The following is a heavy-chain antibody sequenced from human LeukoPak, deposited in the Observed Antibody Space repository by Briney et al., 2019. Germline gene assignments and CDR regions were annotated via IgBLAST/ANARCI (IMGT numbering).Heavy chain of an antibody. J-gene: IGHJ4*02. D-gene: IGHD6-6*01. CDR1: GFTFDDYA. V-gene: IGHV3-9*01. CDR2: ISWNSGSI. Sequence: QPGRSLRLSCAASGFTFDDYAMHWVRQAPGKGLEWVSGISWNSGSIGYADSVKGRFTISRDNAKNSLYLQMNSLRAEDTALYYCAKDCGGGAARPRGGYIFDYWGQGTLVTVSS. CDR3: AKDCGGGAARPRGGYIFDY.